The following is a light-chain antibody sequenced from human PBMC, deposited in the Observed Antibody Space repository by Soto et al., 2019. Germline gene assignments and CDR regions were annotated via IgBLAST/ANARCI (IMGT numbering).Light chain of an antibody. CDR2: GAS. CDR3: QQYGSSRWRA. Sequence: EIVLTQSPGTLSLSPGERATLSCRASQSVSSSYLAWYQQKPGQAPRLLIYGASSRATGIPDRFSGSGSGTDFSLTIRRLEPEDCAVYYCQQYGSSRWRAVGQGTKVEIK. V-gene: IGKV3-20*01. J-gene: IGKJ1*01. CDR1: QSVSSSY.